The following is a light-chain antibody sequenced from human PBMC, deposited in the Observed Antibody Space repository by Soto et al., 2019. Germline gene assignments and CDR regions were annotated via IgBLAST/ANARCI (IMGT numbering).Light chain of an antibody. Sequence: LTQPPSASGSPGQSVAISCTGTKNDIGVYDFVSWYQHHPGKAPRLIIYEVVQRPSGVPDRFSGSKSGNTASLTVSGLQAADEADYFCKSYAGSNTYVFGSGTKVTVL. V-gene: IGLV2-8*01. CDR3: KSYAGSNTYV. CDR2: EVV. CDR1: KNDIGVYDF. J-gene: IGLJ1*01.